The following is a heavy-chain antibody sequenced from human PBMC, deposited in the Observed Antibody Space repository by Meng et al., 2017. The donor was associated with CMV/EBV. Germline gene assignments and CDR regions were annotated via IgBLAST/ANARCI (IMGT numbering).Heavy chain of an antibody. CDR1: GYTFTSYD. CDR2: MNPNSGNT. V-gene: IGHV1-8*01. J-gene: IGHJ6*02. Sequence: ASMKVSCKASGYTFTSYDINWVRQATGQGLEWMGWMNPNSGNTGYAQKFQGRVTMTRNTSISTAYMELSSLRSEDTAVYYCARYTYLYYYYYGMDVWGQGTTVTVSS. CDR3: ARYTYLYYYYYGMDV.